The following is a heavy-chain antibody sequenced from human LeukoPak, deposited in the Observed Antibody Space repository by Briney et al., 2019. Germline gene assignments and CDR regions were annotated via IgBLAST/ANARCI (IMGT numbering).Heavy chain of an antibody. Sequence: SETLSLTCTVSGGSISSYYWSWIRQPPGKGLEWIGYSYYSGSTTYNPSLKSRVTISVDTTKNQVSLKLSSVSAADTAVYYCARGSGWYYYWGQGTLVTVSS. V-gene: IGHV4-59*01. J-gene: IGHJ4*02. CDR3: ARGSGWYYY. CDR2: SYYSGST. CDR1: GGSISSYY. D-gene: IGHD6-19*01.